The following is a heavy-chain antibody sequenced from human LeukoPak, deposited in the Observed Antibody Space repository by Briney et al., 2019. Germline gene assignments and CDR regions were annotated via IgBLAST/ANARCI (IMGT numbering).Heavy chain of an antibody. J-gene: IGHJ4*02. V-gene: IGHV4-59*01. CDR2: IYYSGST. CDR1: GGSISSYY. CDR3: ARGSYYFDY. Sequence: SETLSLTCTVSGGSISSYYWSWIRQPPGKGLEWIGYIYYSGSTNYNPSLKSRVTISVDTSKNQFSLKLSSVTAADTAVYYWARGSYYFDYWGQGTLVTVSS.